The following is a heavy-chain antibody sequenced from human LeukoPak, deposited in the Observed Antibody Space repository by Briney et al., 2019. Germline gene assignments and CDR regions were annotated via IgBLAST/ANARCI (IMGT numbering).Heavy chain of an antibody. CDR1: GVSISSSSYY. V-gene: IGHV4-39*07. CDR3: ARDSPDLKAYCGGDCYSSFDY. CDR2: VHYSGST. J-gene: IGHJ4*02. Sequence: SETLSLTCTVSGVSISSSSYYWAWIRQPPGKGLQWIGSVHYSGSTYYNPSLKSRVTISIDTSRNQFSLKLSPVTAADTAVYYCARDSPDLKAYCGGDCYSSFDYWGQGTLVTVSS. D-gene: IGHD2-21*02.